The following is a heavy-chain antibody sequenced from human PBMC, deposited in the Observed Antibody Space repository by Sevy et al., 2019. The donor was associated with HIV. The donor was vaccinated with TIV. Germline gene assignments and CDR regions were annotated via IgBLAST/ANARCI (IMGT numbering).Heavy chain of an antibody. CDR1: YGSFSGYY. CDR3: ARSPPVVVVPGAPSWFDP. V-gene: IGHV4-34*01. CDR2: INESGIT. D-gene: IGHD2-2*01. Sequence: SETLSLTCAVHYGSFSGYYWNWIRQVPGKGLEWIGEINESGITYYNPSLNSRGTISVDTSKKQFPLKLNSVTAVDSAVYFCARSPPVVVVPGAPSWFDPWGQGTLVTVSS. J-gene: IGHJ5*02.